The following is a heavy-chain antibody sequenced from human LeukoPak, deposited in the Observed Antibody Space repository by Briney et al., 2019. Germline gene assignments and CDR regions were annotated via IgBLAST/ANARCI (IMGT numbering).Heavy chain of an antibody. J-gene: IGHJ6*02. CDR3: AREVYCSGGSCYRARLEDYYYYGMDV. CDR2: MNPNSGNT. D-gene: IGHD2-15*01. CDR1: GYTFTSYD. Sequence: GASVKVSCKASGYTFTSYDINWVRQATGQGLEWMGWMNPNSGNTGYAQKFQGRVTMTRNTSISTAYMELSSLRSEDTAVYYCAREVYCSGGSCYRARLEDYYYYGMDVWGQGTTVTVSS. V-gene: IGHV1-8*01.